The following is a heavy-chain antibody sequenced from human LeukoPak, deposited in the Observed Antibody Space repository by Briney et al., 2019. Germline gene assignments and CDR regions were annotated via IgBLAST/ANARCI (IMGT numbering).Heavy chain of an antibody. CDR3: ARDCAYYYDSSGPPGGWFDP. V-gene: IGHV4-4*02. CDR1: GGSISSSNW. D-gene: IGHD3-22*01. CDR2: IYLSGSA. J-gene: IGHJ5*02. Sequence: SGTLSLTCAVSGGSISSSNWWSWVRQPPGKGLEWIGEIYLSGSANYNPSLKSRVTMSVDKSKNQFSLKLSSVTAADTAVYYCARDCAYYYDSSGPPGGWFDPWGQGTLVTVSS.